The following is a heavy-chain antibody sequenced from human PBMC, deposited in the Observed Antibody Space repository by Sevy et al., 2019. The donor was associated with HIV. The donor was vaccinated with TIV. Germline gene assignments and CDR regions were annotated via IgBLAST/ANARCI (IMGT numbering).Heavy chain of an antibody. CDR3: ARGRGTGIGAFDI. CDR1: GGSIRSTSYY. D-gene: IGHD3-9*01. V-gene: IGHV4-39*01. Sequence: SETLYLTCSVSGGSIRSTSYYWGWIRQPPGKGLEWIGSLYYSGSTYYNPFLRSRLTISGGTSNNQISLKLRSVTAADTAVYYCARGRGTGIGAFDIWGQGTMVTVSS. CDR2: LYYSGST. J-gene: IGHJ3*02.